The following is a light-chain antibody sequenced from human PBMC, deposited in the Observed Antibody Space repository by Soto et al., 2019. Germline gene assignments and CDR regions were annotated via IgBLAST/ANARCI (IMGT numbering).Light chain of an antibody. J-gene: IGLJ2*01. Sequence: ELTQPPSVSVAPGKTARITCGGNNIGSKSVHWYQQKPGQAPVLVIYYNSDRPSGIPERFSGSNSGNTATLTISRVEAGDEADYYCQVWDSSSDHVVFGGGTKLTVL. V-gene: IGLV3-21*04. CDR1: NIGSKS. CDR2: YNS. CDR3: QVWDSSSDHVV.